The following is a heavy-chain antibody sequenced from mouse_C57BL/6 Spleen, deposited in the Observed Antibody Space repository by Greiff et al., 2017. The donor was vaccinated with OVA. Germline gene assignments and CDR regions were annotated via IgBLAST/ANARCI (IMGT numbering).Heavy chain of an antibody. V-gene: IGHV1-69*01. D-gene: IGHD2-4*01. J-gene: IGHJ4*01. Sequence: QVQLQQPGAELVMPGASVKLSCKASGYTFTSYWMHWVKQRPGQGLEWIGEIDPSDSYTNYYQKFKGKSTLTVDKSSSTAYMQLSSLTSEDSAVYYCARSPILYDYDGDYAMDYWGQGTSVTVSS. CDR3: ARSPILYDYDGDYAMDY. CDR1: GYTFTSYW. CDR2: IDPSDSYT.